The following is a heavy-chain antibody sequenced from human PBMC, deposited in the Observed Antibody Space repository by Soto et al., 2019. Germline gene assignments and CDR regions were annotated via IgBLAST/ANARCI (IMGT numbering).Heavy chain of an antibody. CDR3: ARDSSGWWGDYYYGMDV. Sequence: SVKVSCKASGGTFSSYTISWVRQAPGQGLEWMGRIIPILGIANYAQKFQGRVTITADKSTSTAYMELSSLRSDDTAVYYCARDSSGWWGDYYYGMDVWG. V-gene: IGHV1-69*04. J-gene: IGHJ6*02. CDR2: IIPILGIA. CDR1: GGTFSSYT. D-gene: IGHD6-19*01.